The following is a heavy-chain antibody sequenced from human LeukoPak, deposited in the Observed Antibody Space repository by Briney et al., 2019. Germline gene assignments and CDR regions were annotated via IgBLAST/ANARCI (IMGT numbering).Heavy chain of an antibody. J-gene: IGHJ4*02. CDR3: ARDNGSGYSYGFGDTDY. V-gene: IGHV1-69*13. CDR2: IIPIFGTA. Sequence: GASVKVSCKASGYTFTSYGISWVRQAPGQGLEWMGWIIPIFGTANYAQKFQGRVTITADESTSTAYMELSSLRPEDTAVYYCARDNGSGYSYGFGDTDYWGQGTLVTVSS. D-gene: IGHD5-18*01. CDR1: GYTFTSYG.